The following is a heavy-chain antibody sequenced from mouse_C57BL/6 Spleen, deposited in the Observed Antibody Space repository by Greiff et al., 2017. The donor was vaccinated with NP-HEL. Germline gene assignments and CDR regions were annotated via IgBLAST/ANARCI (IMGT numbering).Heavy chain of an antibody. CDR2: IDPNSGGT. D-gene: IGHD1-1*01. CDR1: GYTFTSYW. CDR3: ARRWGTTKDYAMDY. J-gene: IGHJ4*01. V-gene: IGHV1-72*01. Sequence: QVHVKQPGAELVKPGASVKLSCKASGYTFTSYWMHWVKQRPGRGLEWIGRIDPNSGGTKYNEKFKSKATLTVDKPSSTAYMQLSSLTSEDSAVYYCARRWGTTKDYAMDYWGQGTSVTVSS.